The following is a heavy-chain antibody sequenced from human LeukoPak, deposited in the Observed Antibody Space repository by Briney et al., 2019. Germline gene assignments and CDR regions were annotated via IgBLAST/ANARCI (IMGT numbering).Heavy chain of an antibody. J-gene: IGHJ4*02. CDR1: GFTFGDYS. Sequence: GGSLRLSCTASGFTFGDYSMNWVRQAPGKGLEWVGFIRSKAYGGTTEYAASVKGRFTISRDDSKSIAYLQMNSLKTDDTAVYYCTRGRRATHDYWGQGTLVTVSS. CDR2: IRSKAYGGTT. V-gene: IGHV3-49*04. D-gene: IGHD1-26*01. CDR3: TRGRRATHDY.